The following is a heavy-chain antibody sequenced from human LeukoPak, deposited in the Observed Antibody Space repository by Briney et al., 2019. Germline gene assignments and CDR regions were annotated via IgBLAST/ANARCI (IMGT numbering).Heavy chain of an antibody. CDR2: IWYDGSNK. CDR1: GFTFSSYG. CDR3: AKGIRLVRGVVEYYFDY. Sequence: PGGSLRLSCAASGFTFSSYGMHWVRQAPGKGLEWVAVIWYDGSNKYYADSVKGRFTISRDNSKNTLYLQMNSLRAEDTAVYYCAKGIRLVRGVVEYYFDYWGQGTLVTVSS. J-gene: IGHJ4*02. D-gene: IGHD3-10*01. V-gene: IGHV3-33*06.